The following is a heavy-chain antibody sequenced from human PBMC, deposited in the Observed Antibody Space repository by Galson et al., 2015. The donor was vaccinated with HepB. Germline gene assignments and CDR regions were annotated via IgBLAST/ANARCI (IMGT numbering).Heavy chain of an antibody. Sequence: SLRLSCAASGFTFSNYGMHWVRQAPGKGLEWVAVISYDGSNKYYADSVKGRFTISRDNSKNTLYLQMNSLRAEDTALYYCAKDPYLYSALAGTMACFDYWGRGTLVTVSS. V-gene: IGHV3-30*18. CDR3: AKDPYLYSALAGTMACFDY. CDR2: ISYDGSNK. J-gene: IGHJ4*02. D-gene: IGHD6-19*01. CDR1: GFTFSNYG.